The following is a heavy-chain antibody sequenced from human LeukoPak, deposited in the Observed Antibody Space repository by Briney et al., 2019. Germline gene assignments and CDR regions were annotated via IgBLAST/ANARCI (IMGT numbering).Heavy chain of an antibody. CDR3: AKRGGLLVRIDSMTDY. Sequence: GGSLRLSCAASGFTFSNYAMSWVRQAPGKGLEWVSAISGSGGSTYYADSVKGRFTISRDNSKNTLYLQMNSLRAEDTAVYYCAKRGGLLVRIDSMTDYWGQGTLVTVSS. D-gene: IGHD2-15*01. CDR2: ISGSGGST. CDR1: GFTFSNYA. J-gene: IGHJ4*02. V-gene: IGHV3-23*01.